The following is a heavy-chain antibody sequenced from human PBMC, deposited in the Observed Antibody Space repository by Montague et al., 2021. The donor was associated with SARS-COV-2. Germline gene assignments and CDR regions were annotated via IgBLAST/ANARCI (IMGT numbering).Heavy chain of an antibody. CDR2: IYYSGNT. CDR3: ASLGSPAYCGGDCYLRDYGMDV. V-gene: IGHV4-4*02. Sequence: SETLSLTCAVSGGSISSSNWWSWVRQSPGKGLEWIGTIYYSGNTYSNPSLKSRVTISMDTSKSQVSLKINSVTAADTAVYFCASLGSPAYCGGDCYLRDYGMDVWGQGTRVTVSS. D-gene: IGHD2-21*02. J-gene: IGHJ6*02. CDR1: GGSISSSNW.